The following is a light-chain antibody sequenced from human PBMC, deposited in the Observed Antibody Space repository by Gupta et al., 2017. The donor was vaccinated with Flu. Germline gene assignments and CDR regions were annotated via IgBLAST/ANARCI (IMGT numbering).Light chain of an antibody. CDR2: ANS. J-gene: IGLJ1*01. Sequence: QSALAQPPSVSATPGQRVTISCTGSSSNFGAGYEVHWYQHLPGAAPKLLIYANSDRPSGVPDRFSGSKSGISASLAITGLQPDDEADYYCQSYDSSLNAYVFGSGTRVTVL. CDR1: SSNFGAGYE. V-gene: IGLV1-40*01. CDR3: QSYDSSLNAYV.